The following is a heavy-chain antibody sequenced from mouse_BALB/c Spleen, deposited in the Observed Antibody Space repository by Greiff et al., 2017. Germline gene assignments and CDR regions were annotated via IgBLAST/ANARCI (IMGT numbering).Heavy chain of an antibody. CDR3: AGITTATAY. CDR2: ISYDGSN. D-gene: IGHD1-2*01. CDR1: GYSITSGYY. V-gene: IGHV3-6*02. Sequence: EVQLQESGPGLVKPSQSLSLTCSVTGYSITSGYYWNWIRQFPGNKLEWMGYISYDGSNNYNPSLKNRISITRDTSKNQFFLKLNSVTTEDTATYYCAGITTATAYWGQGTLVTVSA. J-gene: IGHJ3*01.